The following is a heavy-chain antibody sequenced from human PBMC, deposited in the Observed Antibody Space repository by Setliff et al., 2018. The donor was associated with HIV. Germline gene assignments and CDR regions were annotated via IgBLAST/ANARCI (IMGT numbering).Heavy chain of an antibody. CDR2: IIPNSAGT. D-gene: IGHD2-8*01. CDR1: GYTFTVYF. V-gene: IGHV1-2*06. CDR3: ATKVYCTNGVCLDAFDI. J-gene: IGHJ3*02. Sequence: ASVKVSCKASGYTFTVYFIHWVRQAPGQGLEWMGRIIPNSAGTNYAQKFQGRVTMTRDTSISTAYMELSRLRSDDTAVYYCATKVYCTNGVCLDAFDIWGQGTMVTVSS.